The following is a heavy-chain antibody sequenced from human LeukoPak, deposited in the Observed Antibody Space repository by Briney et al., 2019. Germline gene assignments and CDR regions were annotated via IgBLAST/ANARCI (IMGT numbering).Heavy chain of an antibody. Sequence: ASVKVSCKASGYTFTTYGIDWVRQAPRQGLEWMGWVSAYNGHTNYAQKFQGRVTMTTDTSTSTTYMKLMSLRSDDTAVYYCASTQRIADAFDIWGQGTTVTVSS. CDR2: VSAYNGHT. V-gene: IGHV1-18*01. D-gene: IGHD2-15*01. CDR1: GYTFTTYG. CDR3: ASTQRIADAFDI. J-gene: IGHJ3*02.